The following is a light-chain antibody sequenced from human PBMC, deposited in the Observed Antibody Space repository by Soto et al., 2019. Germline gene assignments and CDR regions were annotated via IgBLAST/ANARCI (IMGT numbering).Light chain of an antibody. CDR1: SSNIGGNS. Sequence: QSAMTQPPSVSAAPGQKVTISCSGSSSNIGGNSVSWYQQLPGTAPKLLIYDDNKRPSGIPDRFSGSKSGTSATLGITGFQTGDEGDYYCATWDDDVSGPVFGGGTKLTVL. J-gene: IGLJ3*02. CDR3: ATWDDDVSGPV. V-gene: IGLV1-51*01. CDR2: DDN.